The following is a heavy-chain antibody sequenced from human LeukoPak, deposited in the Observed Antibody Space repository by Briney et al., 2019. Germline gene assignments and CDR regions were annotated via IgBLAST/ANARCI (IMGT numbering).Heavy chain of an antibody. Sequence: PGGSLRLSCAASGFTFSRYWMSWVRQAPGKGLEWVASINQDESAKVYVDSVKGRFTISRDNAKNSLFLQMHSLRAEDTAVYYCARSYYYGSGSYYGAFDIWGQGTMVTVSS. CDR1: GFTFSRYW. CDR2: INQDESAK. V-gene: IGHV3-7*01. CDR3: ARSYYYGSGSYYGAFDI. J-gene: IGHJ3*02. D-gene: IGHD3-10*01.